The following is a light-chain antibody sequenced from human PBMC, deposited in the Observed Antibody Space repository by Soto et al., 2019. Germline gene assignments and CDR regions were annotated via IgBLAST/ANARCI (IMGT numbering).Light chain of an antibody. V-gene: IGKV3-15*01. Sequence: EIVMTQSPATLSVSPGERATLSCRASQSVSSNLAWYQQKPGQAPRLLIYGASTRATGIPVRFSGSGSGTEFTLTISSLQPDDFATYYCQQYNSYSSTFGQGTKVDI. J-gene: IGKJ1*01. CDR1: QSVSSN. CDR2: GAS. CDR3: QQYNSYSST.